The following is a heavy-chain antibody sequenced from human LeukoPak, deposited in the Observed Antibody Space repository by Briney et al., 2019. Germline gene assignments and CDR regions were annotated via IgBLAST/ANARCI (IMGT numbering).Heavy chain of an antibody. J-gene: IGHJ4*02. CDR1: GFTFSSYG. CDR3: AKVKYSYGSGIVDY. CDR2: IWYDGSNK. Sequence: GGSLRLSCAASGFTFSSYGMHWVRQAPGKGLEWVAAIWYDGSNKYYADSVKGRFTISRDNSKNTLYLQMNSLRAEDTAVYYCAKVKYSYGSGIVDYWGQGTLVTVSS. D-gene: IGHD5-18*01. V-gene: IGHV3-33*06.